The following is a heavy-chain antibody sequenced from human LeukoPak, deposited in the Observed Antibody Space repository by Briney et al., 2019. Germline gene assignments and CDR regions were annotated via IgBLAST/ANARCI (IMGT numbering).Heavy chain of an antibody. D-gene: IGHD3-10*01. J-gene: IGHJ5*02. CDR1: GYTFTSYC. CDR3: ARDSRDVLLWFGEFSP. CDR2: FIGYNGHT. Sequence: ASVKLSCKASGYTFTSYCIGWVRQAPGQGIEWMGWFIGYNGHTTYAQKLQGRATMNTDTCTSTAYMELRSLRSDDTAVYYCARDSRDVLLWFGEFSPWGQGTLVTVSS. V-gene: IGHV1-18*01.